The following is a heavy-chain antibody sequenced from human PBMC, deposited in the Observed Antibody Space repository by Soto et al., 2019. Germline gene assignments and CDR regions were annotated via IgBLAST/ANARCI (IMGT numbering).Heavy chain of an antibody. CDR3: ARGGGVGVAGSAAFDM. CDR1: GYPVTAYY. J-gene: IGHJ3*02. D-gene: IGHD3-3*01. V-gene: IGHV1-2*02. Sequence: QLHLVQSGAVVKKPGASVTVSCSASGYPVTAYYMHWVRQAPGRGLEWMGGINPATGAAKYTQTFPGRVTLTKDTSTSTGFMELSGLTSEDTAVFYCARGGGVGVAGSAAFDMWGQGTLVNVSS. CDR2: INPATGAA.